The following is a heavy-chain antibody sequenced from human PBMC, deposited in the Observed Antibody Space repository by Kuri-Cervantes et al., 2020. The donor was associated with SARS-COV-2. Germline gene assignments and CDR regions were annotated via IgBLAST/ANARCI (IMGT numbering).Heavy chain of an antibody. CDR2: INHSGST. D-gene: IGHD2-2*01. Sequence: GSLRLSCAVYGGSFSGYYWSWIRQPPGKGLEWIGEINHSGSTNYNPSLKSRVTISVDTSKNQFSLKLSSVAAADTAVYYCARGDIVVVPAAKTPYYYYYMDVWGKGTTVTVSS. CDR3: ARGDIVVVPAAKTPYYYYYMDV. CDR1: GGSFSGYY. V-gene: IGHV4-34*01. J-gene: IGHJ6*03.